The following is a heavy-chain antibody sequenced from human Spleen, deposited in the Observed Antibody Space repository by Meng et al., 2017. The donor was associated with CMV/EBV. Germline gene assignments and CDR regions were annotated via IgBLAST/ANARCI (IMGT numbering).Heavy chain of an antibody. CDR3: AKRTASSSPFDY. J-gene: IGHJ4*02. D-gene: IGHD6-6*01. CDR2: IITVLGVT. Sequence: CKPSGGTFTTSAITWVRQAPGQGLECMGGIITVLGVTNYAQKFQGRVTFTADTSTSTAYMELRSLTPEDTAVYYCAKRTASSSPFDYWGQGTLVTVSS. V-gene: IGHV1-69*10. CDR1: GGTFTTSA.